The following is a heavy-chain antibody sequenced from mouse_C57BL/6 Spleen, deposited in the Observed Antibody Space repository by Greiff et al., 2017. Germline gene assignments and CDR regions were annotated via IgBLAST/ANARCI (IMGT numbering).Heavy chain of an antibody. CDR2: IYPGGGYT. CDR1: GYTFTNYW. Sequence: VKLQESGAELVRPGTSVKMSCKASGYTFTNYWIGWAKQRPGHGLEWIGDIYPGGGYTNYNEKFKGKATLTADKSSSTAYMQFSSLTSEDSAIYYCARGYYGSSQYYFDYWGQGTTLTVSS. D-gene: IGHD1-1*01. J-gene: IGHJ2*01. V-gene: IGHV1-63*01. CDR3: ARGYYGSSQYYFDY.